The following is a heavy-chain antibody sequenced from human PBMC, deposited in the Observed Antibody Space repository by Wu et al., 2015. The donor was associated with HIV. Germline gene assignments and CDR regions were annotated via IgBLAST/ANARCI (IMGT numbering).Heavy chain of an antibody. CDR1: GGTFSSYA. V-gene: IGHV1-69*12. J-gene: IGHJ2*01. D-gene: IGHD3-3*01. CDR2: IIPIFGTA. Sequence: QVQLVQSGAEVKKPGSSVKVSCKASGGTFSSYAISWVRQAPGQGLEWMGGIIPIFGTANYAQKFQGRVTITADESTSTAYMELSSLRSEDTAVYYCARESHDFWSGYPYWYFDLWGRGTLVTVSS. CDR3: ARESHDFWSGYPYWYFDL.